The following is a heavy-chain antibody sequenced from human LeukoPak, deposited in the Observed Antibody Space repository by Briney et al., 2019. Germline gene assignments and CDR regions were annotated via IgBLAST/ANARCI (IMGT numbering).Heavy chain of an antibody. CDR3: ANNNWFDP. CDR1: GFTFSSYA. D-gene: IGHD5-24*01. CDR2: ISYDGSNK. J-gene: IGHJ5*02. V-gene: IGHV3-30-3*01. Sequence: PGRSLRLSCAASGFTFSSYAMHWVRQAPGKGLEWVAVISYDGSNKYYADSVKGRFTISRDNSKNTLYLQMNSLRAEDTAVYYCANNNWFDPWGQGTLVTVSS.